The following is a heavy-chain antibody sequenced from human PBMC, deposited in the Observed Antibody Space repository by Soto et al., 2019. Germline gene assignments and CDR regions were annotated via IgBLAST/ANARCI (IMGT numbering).Heavy chain of an antibody. Sequence: ASVKVSCKASGYTFNRYHMHWVRQAPGQGLEWMGIINPSGGSPNYAQKFLGRLTMTRDTSTSTVYMELSGLTSEDTAMYFCARGVVVKVYEMGGPDYWGQGTLVTVSS. D-gene: IGHD2-8*01. V-gene: IGHV1-46*02. J-gene: IGHJ4*02. CDR2: INPSGGSP. CDR3: ARGVVVKVYEMGGPDY. CDR1: GYTFNRYH.